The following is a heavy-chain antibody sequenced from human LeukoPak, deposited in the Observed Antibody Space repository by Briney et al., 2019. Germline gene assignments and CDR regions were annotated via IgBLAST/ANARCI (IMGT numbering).Heavy chain of an antibody. V-gene: IGHV1-2*02. J-gene: IGHJ4*02. Sequence: GASVKVSCKASGYTFTSYDINWVRQATGQGLEWMGWMNPNSGGTNYAQKFQGRVTMTRDTSISTAYMELSRLRSDDTAVYYCARDWDYYDSSGYSYWGQGTLVTVSS. CDR3: ARDWDYYDSSGYSY. CDR1: GYTFTSYD. D-gene: IGHD3-22*01. CDR2: MNPNSGGT.